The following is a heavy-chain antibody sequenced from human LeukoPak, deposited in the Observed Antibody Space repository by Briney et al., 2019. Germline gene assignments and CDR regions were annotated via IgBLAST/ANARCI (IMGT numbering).Heavy chain of an antibody. CDR1: GYTFTGYY. J-gene: IGHJ4*02. D-gene: IGHD5-18*01. CDR2: IIPIFGTA. V-gene: IGHV1-69*06. Sequence: SVKVSCKASGYTFTGYYMHWVRQAPGQGLEWMGGIIPIFGTANYAQKFQGRVTITADKSTSTAYMELSSLRSEDTAVYYCATRSEGYSYGRYYFDYWGQGTLVTVSS. CDR3: ATRSEGYSYGRYYFDY.